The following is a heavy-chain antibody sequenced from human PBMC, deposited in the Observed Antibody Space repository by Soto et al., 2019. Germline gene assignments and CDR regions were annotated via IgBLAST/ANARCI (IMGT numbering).Heavy chain of an antibody. CDR2: ISGSGDSP. V-gene: IGHV3-23*01. CDR3: AKESAITAFGDY. Sequence: PGGSLRLSCAASGFTFSTYGITWVRQAPGKGLEWVSAISGSGDSPYYADSVKGRFTISRDNPENTLFLQMSNLRAEDTAMYFCAKESAITAFGDYWGQGVMVTVSS. J-gene: IGHJ4*02. D-gene: IGHD1-20*01. CDR1: GFTFSTYG.